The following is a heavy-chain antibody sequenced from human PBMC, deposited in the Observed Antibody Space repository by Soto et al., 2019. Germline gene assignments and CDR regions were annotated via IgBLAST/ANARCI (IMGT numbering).Heavy chain of an antibody. D-gene: IGHD3-22*01. V-gene: IGHV1-69*13. CDR1: VGTFSSYA. Sequence: SVKVSCKASVGTFSSYAISWVRQAPGQGLEWMGGIIPIFGTANYAQKFQGRVTITADESTSTAYMELSSLRSEDTAVYYCARVNYYDSSGYPNWFDPWGQGTLVTVSS. CDR3: ARVNYYDSSGYPNWFDP. CDR2: IIPIFGTA. J-gene: IGHJ5*02.